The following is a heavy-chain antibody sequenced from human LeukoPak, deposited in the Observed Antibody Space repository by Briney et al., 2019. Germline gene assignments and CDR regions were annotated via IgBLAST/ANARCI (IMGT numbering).Heavy chain of an antibody. CDR2: MNPNSGNT. CDR1: GYTFTSYD. J-gene: IGHJ4*02. V-gene: IGHV1-8*01. D-gene: IGHD6-6*01. CDR3: ARGSLDSIADLDY. Sequence: ASVKVSCKASGYTFTSYDINWVRQATGQGLEWMGWMNPNSGNTGYAQKFQGRVTVTRNTSISTAYMELSSLRSEDTAVYYCARGSLDSIADLDYWGQGTLVTVSS.